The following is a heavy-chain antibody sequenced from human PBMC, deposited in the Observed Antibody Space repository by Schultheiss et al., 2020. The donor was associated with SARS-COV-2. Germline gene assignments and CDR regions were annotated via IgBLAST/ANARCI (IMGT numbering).Heavy chain of an antibody. D-gene: IGHD2-2*01. V-gene: IGHV4-39*07. CDR2: IYYSGST. Sequence: SQTLSLTCTVSGGSISSYYWGWIRQPPGKGLEWIGSIYYSGSTYYNPSLKSRVTISVDTSKNQFSLKLSSVTAADTAVYYCARDSRVVPAYLDYWGQGTLVTVSS. J-gene: IGHJ4*02. CDR3: ARDSRVVPAYLDY. CDR1: GGSISSYY.